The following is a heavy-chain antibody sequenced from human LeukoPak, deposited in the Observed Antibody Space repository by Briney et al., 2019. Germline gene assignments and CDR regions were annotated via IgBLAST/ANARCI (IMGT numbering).Heavy chain of an antibody. CDR1: GFTFSSYA. J-gene: IGHJ4*02. CDR2: ISYDGSNK. V-gene: IGHV3-30*04. CDR3: ARGAVAGLY. D-gene: IGHD6-19*01. Sequence: PGRSLRLSCAASGFTFSSYAMHWVRQAPGKGLEWVAVISYDGSNKYYANSAKGRFTISRDNSKNTPYLQMNSLRAEDTAVYYCARGAVAGLYWGQGTLVTVSS.